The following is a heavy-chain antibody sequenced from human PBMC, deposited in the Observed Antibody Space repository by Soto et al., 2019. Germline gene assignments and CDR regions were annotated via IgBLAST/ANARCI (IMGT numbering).Heavy chain of an antibody. D-gene: IGHD4-17*01. CDR3: ARVTYGDYNFLDS. CDR2: VNPTFGVT. J-gene: IGHJ5*01. V-gene: IGHV1-46*01. Sequence: QGLLIQSGAEVRRPGATVKISCKASENTFTNFFFHWVRQAPGRSLEWLGMVNPTFGVTKYEQRFQGRLTMTGDTSTSTVFLEVRGLTSNDTALYFCARVTYGDYNFLDSCGHGTLVTVSA. CDR1: ENTFTNFF.